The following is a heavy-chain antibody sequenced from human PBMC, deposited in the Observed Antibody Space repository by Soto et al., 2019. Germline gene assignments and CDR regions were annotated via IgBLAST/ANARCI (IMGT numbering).Heavy chain of an antibody. CDR1: GGSFSGYY. D-gene: IGHD6-6*01. J-gene: IGHJ6*02. V-gene: IGHV4-34*01. CDR2: INHSGST. Sequence: PSETLSLTCAVYGGSFSGYYWSWIRQPPGKGLEWIGEINHSGSTNYNPSLKSRVTISVDTSKNQFSLKLSSVTAADTAVYYCARGGGIAARILPYYYYGMDVWGQGXTVTV. CDR3: ARGGGIAARILPYYYYGMDV.